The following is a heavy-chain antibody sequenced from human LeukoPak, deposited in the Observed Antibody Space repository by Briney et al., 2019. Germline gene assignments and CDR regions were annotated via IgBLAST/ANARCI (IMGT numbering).Heavy chain of an antibody. D-gene: IGHD6-19*01. CDR2: IYYSGST. V-gene: IGHV4-59*08. CDR3: ARAVSGRFDY. Sequence: SETLSLTCTVSGTSISSYYWSWIRQPPGKGLEWVGYIYYSGSTNYNPSLKSRVTISVDTSKNQFSLKLSSVTAADTAIYYCARAVSGRFDYWGQGTLVTVSS. J-gene: IGHJ4*02. CDR1: GTSISSYY.